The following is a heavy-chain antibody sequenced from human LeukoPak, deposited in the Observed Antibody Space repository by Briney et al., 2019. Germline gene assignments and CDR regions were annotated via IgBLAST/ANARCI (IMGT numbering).Heavy chain of an antibody. V-gene: IGHV3-7*01. CDR2: IKPDGSEK. CDR3: ARGVQPGIIHWSLGY. Sequence: GGSLRLSCAASGFTFSNHYMSWVRQAPGKGLEWVANIKPDGSEKECVDSVKGRFTISRDNARNSLYLQMDSLRAEDTAVYYCARGVQPGIIHWSLGYWGQGALVTVSS. J-gene: IGHJ4*02. D-gene: IGHD3-3*01. CDR1: GFTFSNHY.